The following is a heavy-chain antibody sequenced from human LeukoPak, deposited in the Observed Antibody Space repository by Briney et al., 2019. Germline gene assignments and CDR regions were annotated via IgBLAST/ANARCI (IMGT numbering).Heavy chain of an antibody. V-gene: IGHV3-33*01. CDR3: ARSRWLVTPFDY. CDR2: IWYDGSNK. D-gene: IGHD6-19*01. CDR1: GFTFSSYG. Sequence: PGGSLRLSCAASGFTFSSYGMHWVRQAPGKGPEWVAVIWYDGSNKYYADSVKGRFTISRDNSKNTLYLQMNSLRAEDTAVYYCARSRWLVTPFDYWGQGTLVTVSS. J-gene: IGHJ4*02.